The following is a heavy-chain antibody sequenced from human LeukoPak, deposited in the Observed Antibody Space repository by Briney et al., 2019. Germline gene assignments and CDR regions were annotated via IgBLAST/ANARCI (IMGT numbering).Heavy chain of an antibody. CDR1: GYSFTNYW. Sequence: GESLKISCKGSGYSFTNYWIGWVRQMPGKGLEWVAIIYPGDSDTKYSPSFQGQVTISADKAISTAYLQWSNLKASDTAMYYCARHRPHTDSNSVADYYFDYWGQGTLVTVSS. D-gene: IGHD6-19*01. J-gene: IGHJ4*02. V-gene: IGHV5-51*01. CDR3: ARHRPHTDSNSVADYYFDY. CDR2: IYPGDSDT.